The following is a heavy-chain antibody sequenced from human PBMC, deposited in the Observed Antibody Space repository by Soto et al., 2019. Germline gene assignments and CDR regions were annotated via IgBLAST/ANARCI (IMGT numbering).Heavy chain of an antibody. D-gene: IGHD6-19*01. CDR1: GFTFSSYA. V-gene: IGHV3-23*01. CDR3: AKGRVAGTLPTWFDP. CDR2: ISGSGGST. Sequence: PGGSLRLSCAASGFTFSSYAMSWVRQAPGKGLEWVSAISGSGGSTYYADSVKGRFTISRDNSKNTLYLQMNSLRAEDTAVYYCAKGRVAGTLPTWFDPWGQGTLVTVSS. J-gene: IGHJ5*02.